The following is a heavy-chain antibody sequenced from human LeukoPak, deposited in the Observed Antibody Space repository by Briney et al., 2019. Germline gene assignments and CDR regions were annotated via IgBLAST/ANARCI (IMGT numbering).Heavy chain of an antibody. Sequence: PGGSLRLSCSASGFTFSSYAMHWVRQAPGKGLVYVSAISSNGGSTYYADSVKGRFTISRDNSKNTLYLQMSSLRAEDTAVYYCVKDSRGYYDATWGQGTLVTVSS. V-gene: IGHV3-64D*06. J-gene: IGHJ5*02. CDR3: VKDSRGYYDAT. D-gene: IGHD3-22*01. CDR2: ISSNGGST. CDR1: GFTFSSYA.